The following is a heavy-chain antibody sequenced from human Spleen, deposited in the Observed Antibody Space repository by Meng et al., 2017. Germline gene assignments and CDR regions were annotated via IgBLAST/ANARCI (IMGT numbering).Heavy chain of an antibody. V-gene: IGHV3-13*03. J-gene: IGHJ6*02. CDR1: GFTFSSYD. CDR2: IGTAGDT. D-gene: IGHD2-15*01. CDR3: ARDSGRYCSGGSCYSTRRGFYGMDV. Sequence: GESLKISCAACGFTFSSYDMHWVRQATGKGLEWVSAIGTAGDTYYPGSVKGQFTISRENAKNSLYLQMNSLRAGDTAVYYCARDSGRYCSGGSCYSTRRGFYGMDVWGQGTTVTVSS.